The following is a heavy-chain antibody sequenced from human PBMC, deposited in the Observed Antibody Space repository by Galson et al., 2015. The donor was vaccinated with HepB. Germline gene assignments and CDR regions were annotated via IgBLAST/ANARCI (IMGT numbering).Heavy chain of an antibody. V-gene: IGHV3-33*01. CDR1: GFTFSSYG. D-gene: IGHD3-22*01. CDR3: AGGPYYDSFYFPPS. J-gene: IGHJ4*02. CDR2: IWYDGSNK. Sequence: SLRLSCAASGFTFSSYGMHWVRQAPGKGLEWVALIWYDGSNKYYTDSVKGRFTISRDNSKNTLYLQMNSLRAEDTAVYYCAGGPYYDSFYFPPSWGQGTLVTVSS.